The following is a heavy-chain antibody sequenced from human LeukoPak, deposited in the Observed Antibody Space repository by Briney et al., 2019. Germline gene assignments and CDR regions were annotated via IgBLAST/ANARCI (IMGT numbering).Heavy chain of an antibody. J-gene: IGHJ4*02. D-gene: IGHD6-13*01. CDR3: ARGLAAVYFDY. CDR2: MNPNSGNT. V-gene: IGHV1-8*02. CDR1: GGTFSSYA. Sequence: PRASVKVSCKASGGTFSSYAISWVRQATGQGLEWMGWMNPNSGNTGYAQKFQGRVTMTRNTSISTAYMELSSLRSEDTAVYYCARGLAAVYFDYWGQGTRITVSS.